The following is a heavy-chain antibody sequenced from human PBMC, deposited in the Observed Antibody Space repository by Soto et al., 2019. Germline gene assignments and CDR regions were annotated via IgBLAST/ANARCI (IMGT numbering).Heavy chain of an antibody. J-gene: IGHJ4*02. V-gene: IGHV1-3*01. D-gene: IGHD2-21*01. CDR1: GYTFTSYS. Sequence: ASLKVSCKASGYTFTSYSMHWVRQAPGQRLEWMGWINAGNGNTKYSQKFQGRVTITRDTSASTAYMELSSLRSEDTAVYYCARSLAPTLGPDYWGQGTLVTVSS. CDR3: ARSLAPTLGPDY. CDR2: INAGNGNT.